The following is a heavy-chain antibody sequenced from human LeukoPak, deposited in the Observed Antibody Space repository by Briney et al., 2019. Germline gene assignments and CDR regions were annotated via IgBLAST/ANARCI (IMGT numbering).Heavy chain of an antibody. Sequence: PGGSLRLSCAASGFTFSSYYMYWVRQAPGKGLEWVSFIYSGGSTYYAASVKGRFTISRDNSKNTLYLQMNSLRAEDTAVYYCARGSGWDFDYWGQGTLVTVSS. V-gene: IGHV3-66*01. CDR3: ARGSGWDFDY. CDR1: GFTFSSYY. CDR2: IYSGGST. J-gene: IGHJ4*02. D-gene: IGHD6-19*01.